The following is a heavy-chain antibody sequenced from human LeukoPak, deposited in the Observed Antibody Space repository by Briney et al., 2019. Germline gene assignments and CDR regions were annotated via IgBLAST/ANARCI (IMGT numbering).Heavy chain of an antibody. V-gene: IGHV4-59*01. CDR1: GGSISSYY. CDR2: IYYSGST. J-gene: IGHJ5*02. D-gene: IGHD3-10*01. Sequence: SETLSLTCTVSGGSISSYYWSWIRQPPGKGLEWIGYIYYSGSTNYNPSLKSRVTISVDTSKNQFSLKLSSVTAADTAVYYCARSPWAGRFGELLPWFDPWGQGTLVTVSS. CDR3: ARSPWAGRFGELLPWFDP.